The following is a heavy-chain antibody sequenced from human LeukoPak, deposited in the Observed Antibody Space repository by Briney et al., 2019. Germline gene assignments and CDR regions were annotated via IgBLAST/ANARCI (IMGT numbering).Heavy chain of an antibody. CDR2: IGIDSGNT. Sequence: QAGGSLRLSCAASGFIFNDYSMNWVRQAPGKGLEWISYIGIDSGNTKYADSVKGRFTISGDNAKSSLYLQMNSLRVEDTAVYYCARDRNYAFDNWGQGTLVTVSS. J-gene: IGHJ4*02. CDR1: GFIFNDYS. D-gene: IGHD4-11*01. CDR3: ARDRNYAFDN. V-gene: IGHV3-48*04.